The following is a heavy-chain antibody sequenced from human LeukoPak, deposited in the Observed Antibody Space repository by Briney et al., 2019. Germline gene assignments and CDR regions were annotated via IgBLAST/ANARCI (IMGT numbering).Heavy chain of an antibody. CDR3: ARDHWYPRAVPAEDDYVWGSLAFDI. D-gene: IGHD3-16*01. J-gene: IGHJ3*02. CDR2: ISGSGGST. V-gene: IGHV3-23*01. Sequence: GGSLRLSCAASGFTFSSYAMSWVRQAPGKGLEWVSAISGSGGSTYYADSVKGRFTISRDNAKNSLYLQMNSLRAGDTAVYYCARDHWYPRAVPAEDDYVWGSLAFDIWGQGTIVTVSS. CDR1: GFTFSSYA.